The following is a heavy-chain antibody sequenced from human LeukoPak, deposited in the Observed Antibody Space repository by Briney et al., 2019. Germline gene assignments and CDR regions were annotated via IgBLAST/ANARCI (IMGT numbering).Heavy chain of an antibody. CDR1: GFTFDDYT. V-gene: IGHV3-43*01. CDR3: ARGGIAASGTSRKQGIDY. Sequence: GGSLRLSCAASGFTFDDYTMHWVRQAPGKGLEWVSLISWDGGSTYYADSVKGRFTISRDNSKNSLYLQMNSLRAEDTAVYYRARGGIAASGTSRKQGIDYWGQGTLVTVSS. CDR2: ISWDGGST. D-gene: IGHD6-13*01. J-gene: IGHJ4*02.